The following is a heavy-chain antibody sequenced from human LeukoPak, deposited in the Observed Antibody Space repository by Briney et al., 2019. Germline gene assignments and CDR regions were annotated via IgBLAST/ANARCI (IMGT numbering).Heavy chain of an antibody. V-gene: IGHV3-9*01. J-gene: IGHJ1*01. CDR2: ITSKSGLI. CDR1: GFTLDDYA. CDR3: AKDLYTYSLQYFHH. D-gene: IGHD5-18*01. Sequence: GGSLRLSCAASGFTLDDYAMHWVRQAPGKGLEWVSGITSKSGLIAYADSVKGRFTISRDSAKNSLYLQMNSLRPEDTALYYCAKDLYTYSLQYFHHWGQGTLVTVSS.